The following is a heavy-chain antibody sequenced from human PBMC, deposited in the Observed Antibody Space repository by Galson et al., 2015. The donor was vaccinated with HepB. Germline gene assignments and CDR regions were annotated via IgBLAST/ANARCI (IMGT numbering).Heavy chain of an antibody. J-gene: IGHJ3*02. CDR1: GGSISLNY. V-gene: IGHV4-59*08. D-gene: IGHD1-1*01. CDR3: ARHRGTTDAFDI. CDR2: IYYTGST. Sequence: ETLSLTCTVSGGSISLNYWSWVRQPPGKGLEWIGYIYYTGSTDYNPSLKSRVTISVETSKNQVSLKLSSVTAADTAVYYCARHRGTTDAFDIWGQGTMVTVSS.